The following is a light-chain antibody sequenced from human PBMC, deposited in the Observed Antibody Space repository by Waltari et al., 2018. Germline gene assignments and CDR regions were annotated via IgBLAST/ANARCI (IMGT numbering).Light chain of an antibody. V-gene: IGKV3-15*01. CDR3: QQYNNWPIT. CDR1: QSVSSN. Sequence: EIVMTQSPATLSVSPGARATLSCRASQSVSSNLAWYQQKPGQAPRLLIYGASTRATGIPARVSGSGSGTEFTLTISSLQSEDFAVYYCQQYNNWPITFGQGTRLEIK. J-gene: IGKJ5*01. CDR2: GAS.